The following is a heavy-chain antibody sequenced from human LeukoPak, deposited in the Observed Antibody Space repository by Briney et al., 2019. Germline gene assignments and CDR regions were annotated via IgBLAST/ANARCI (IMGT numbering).Heavy chain of an antibody. D-gene: IGHD2-15*01. J-gene: IGHJ4*02. V-gene: IGHV3-30-3*01. CDR3: ARGARSCSGGSCYWFDY. CDR2: ISYDGSNK. CDR1: GFTFSSYA. Sequence: GGSLRLSCAASGFTFSSYAMHWVRQAPGKGLEWVAVISYDGSNKYYADSVKGRFTISRDNSKNTLYLQMNSLRAEDTAVYYCARGARSCSGGSCYWFDYWGQGTLVTVSS.